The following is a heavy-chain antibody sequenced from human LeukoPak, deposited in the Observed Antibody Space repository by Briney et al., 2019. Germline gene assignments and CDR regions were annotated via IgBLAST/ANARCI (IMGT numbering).Heavy chain of an antibody. CDR3: ARGMGIAVAKGGDY. V-gene: IGHV4-34*01. D-gene: IGHD6-19*01. J-gene: IGHJ4*02. Sequence: SETLSLTCAVYGGSFSGYYWSWIRQPPGKGLEWIGEINHSGSTNYNPSLKSRVTISVDTSKNQFSLKLSSVTAADTAVYYCARGMGIAVAKGGDYWGQGTLVTVSS. CDR2: INHSGST. CDR1: GGSFSGYY.